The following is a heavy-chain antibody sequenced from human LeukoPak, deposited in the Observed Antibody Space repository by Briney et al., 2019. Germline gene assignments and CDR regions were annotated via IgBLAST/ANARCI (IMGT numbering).Heavy chain of an antibody. CDR1: GYIFTNYD. J-gene: IGHJ4*02. CDR3: ARAFSASSSTIDY. Sequence: ASVTVSFKTSGYIFTNYDINWVRQAPGQGLEWMGWVSGGKGNTKYSEKFQGRITITRDTSATTAYLELSSLRSEDSTVYFCARAFSASSSTIDYWGQGTLVIVSP. CDR2: VSGGKGNT. D-gene: IGHD6-6*01. V-gene: IGHV1-3*01.